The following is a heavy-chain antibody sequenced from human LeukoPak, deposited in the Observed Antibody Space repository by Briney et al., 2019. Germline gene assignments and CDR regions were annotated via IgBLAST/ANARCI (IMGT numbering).Heavy chain of an antibody. CDR2: IIPILGIA. D-gene: IGHD3-10*01. CDR3: ARELRSYGSETRYGY. V-gene: IGHV1-69*04. CDR1: GGTFSSYA. Sequence: SVKVSCKASGGTFSSYAISWVRQAPGQGLEWMGRIIPILGIANYAQKFQGRVTITADKSTSTAYMELSSLRSEDTAVYYCARELRSYGSETRYGYWGQGTLVTVSS. J-gene: IGHJ4*02.